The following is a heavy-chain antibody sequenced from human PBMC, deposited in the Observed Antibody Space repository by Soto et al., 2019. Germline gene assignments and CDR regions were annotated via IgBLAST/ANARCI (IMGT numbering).Heavy chain of an antibody. V-gene: IGHV1-3*01. CDR3: ARDYYDIVTSYYQHAFEI. D-gene: IGHD3-9*01. CDR1: GYTFTSYA. CDR2: INAGNGNT. Sequence: ASVKVSCKASGYTFTSYAMHWVRQAPGQRLEWMGWINAGNGNTKYSQKFQGRVTITRDTSASTAYMELSSLRSEYTAVYYCARDYYDIVTSYYQHAFEIWGQGKRVTSSS. J-gene: IGHJ3*02.